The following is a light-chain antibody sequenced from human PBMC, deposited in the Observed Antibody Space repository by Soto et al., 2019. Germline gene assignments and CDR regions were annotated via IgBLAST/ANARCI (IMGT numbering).Light chain of an antibody. J-gene: IGKJ1*01. V-gene: IGKV3-20*01. CDR1: QSVSSSY. CDR2: GAS. Sequence: EIVLTQSPGTLSLSPGERATLSCRASQSVSSSYLAWYQQKPGQAPRLLIYGASSRATGIPDRFSGSGSGTDFPLTISSLEPEDFAVYYCQPYGSSPWTFGQGTEVEVK. CDR3: QPYGSSPWT.